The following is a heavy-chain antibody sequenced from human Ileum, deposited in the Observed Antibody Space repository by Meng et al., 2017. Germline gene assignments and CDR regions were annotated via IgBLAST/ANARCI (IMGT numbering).Heavy chain of an antibody. CDR3: ARDRDSSGYYPY. CDR1: GGSISSGDYY. D-gene: IGHD3-22*01. CDR2: IYYSGST. Sequence: QVQLQEAGPGLVKPSQTRALTCTGAGGSISSGDYYWSWIRQPPGKGLEWIGYIYYSGSTYYNPSLKSRLTISVDTSKNQFSLKLSSVTAADTAVYYCARDRDSSGYYPYWGQGTLVTVSS. V-gene: IGHV4-30-4*01. J-gene: IGHJ4*02.